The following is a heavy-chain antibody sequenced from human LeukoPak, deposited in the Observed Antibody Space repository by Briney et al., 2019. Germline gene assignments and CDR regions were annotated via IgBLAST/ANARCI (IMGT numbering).Heavy chain of an antibody. Sequence: ASVKVSCKASGYTFTSYDINWVRQTTGQGLEWMGWMNPNSGNTGYAQKFQGRVTMTRNTSISPAYMELSRLRSEDTAVYYCAREGFKAGDSSGYHGGPGFDPWGQGTLVTVSS. V-gene: IGHV1-8*01. D-gene: IGHD3-22*01. CDR3: AREGFKAGDSSGYHGGPGFDP. CDR1: GYTFTSYD. CDR2: MNPNSGNT. J-gene: IGHJ5*02.